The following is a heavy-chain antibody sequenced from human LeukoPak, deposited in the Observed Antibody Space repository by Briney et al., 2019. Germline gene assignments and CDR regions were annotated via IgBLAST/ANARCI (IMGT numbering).Heavy chain of an antibody. CDR2: FFLKGST. J-gene: IGHJ4*02. CDR1: GYSITSAYY. CDR3: ARVARCTSCFDVDY. D-gene: IGHD2-2*01. Sequence: SENLSLTCTVSGYSITSAYYWGWIRQPPGKGLEWIGSFFLKGSTYYNPSLKSRVTISVDTSKNQFSLTLSSVTAAHTAVYYCARVARCTSCFDVDYWGQGTLVTVSS. V-gene: IGHV4-38-2*02.